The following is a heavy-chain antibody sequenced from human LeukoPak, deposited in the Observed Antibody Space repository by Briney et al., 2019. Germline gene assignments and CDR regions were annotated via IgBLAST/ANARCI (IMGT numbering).Heavy chain of an antibody. V-gene: IGHV3-23*01. J-gene: IGHJ4*02. CDR2: IFPSGGEI. CDR1: GFIFSTYE. Sequence: QAGGSLRLSCAASGFIFSTYEMNWVRQPPGRGLEWVSSIFPSGGEIHYADSVRGRFTISRDNSKSTLSLQMNSLRAEDTAIYYCATYRQVLLPFESWGQGTLVTVSS. D-gene: IGHD2-8*02. CDR3: ATYRQVLLPFES.